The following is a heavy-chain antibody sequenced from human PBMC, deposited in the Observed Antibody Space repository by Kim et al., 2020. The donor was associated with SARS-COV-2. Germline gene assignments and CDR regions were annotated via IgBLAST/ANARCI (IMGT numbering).Heavy chain of an antibody. CDR2: ISFGGVT. D-gene: IGHD2-2*01. V-gene: IGHV3-23*01. CDR3: AGICGTTSCMGDY. Sequence: GGSLRLSCAASGFTFSNYGGSWVRQAPGKGLEWVSAISFGGVTDYADSVRGRFTTSRDKPKSTVYLQMNSLRAEDTAVYYCAGICGTTSCMGDYWGQGT. CDR1: GFTFSNYG. J-gene: IGHJ4*02.